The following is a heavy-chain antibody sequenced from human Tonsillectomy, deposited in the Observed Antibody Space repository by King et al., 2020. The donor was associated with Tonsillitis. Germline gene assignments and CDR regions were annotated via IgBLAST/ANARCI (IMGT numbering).Heavy chain of an antibody. CDR2: VDPEDGET. J-gene: IGHJ4*02. CDR1: GYTFTDSY. CDR3: STNFMAKPFDS. D-gene: IGHD3-10*01. Sequence: QLVQSGPEVKKPGATVKISCKVSGYTFTDSYIHWVQQAPGKGLEWMGLVDPEDGETIYTQKFQGRVTITADTSIDTAYLELSSLRSDDTAVYYCSTNFMAKPFDSWGQGTLVIVSS. V-gene: IGHV1-69-2*01.